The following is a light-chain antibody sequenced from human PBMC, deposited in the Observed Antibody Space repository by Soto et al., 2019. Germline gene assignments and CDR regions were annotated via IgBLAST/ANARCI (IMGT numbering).Light chain of an antibody. CDR2: GAS. J-gene: IGKJ1*01. V-gene: IGKV3-20*01. CDR3: QHYGASRWT. Sequence: IVLTQSPDTLSLSPWERAILSCRASQSVSSYLAWYQQKPGQAPRLLIYGASTRATGVPDRFSGSGSGTDFTLTISRLEPEDFGMYYCQHYGASRWTFGQGTKVDIK. CDR1: QSVSSY.